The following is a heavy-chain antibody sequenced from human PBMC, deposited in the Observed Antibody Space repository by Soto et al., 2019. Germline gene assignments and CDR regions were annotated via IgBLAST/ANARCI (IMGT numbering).Heavy chain of an antibody. J-gene: IGHJ4*02. D-gene: IGHD3-3*01. CDR2: INHSGST. CDR1: GGSFSGYY. V-gene: IGHV4-34*01. Sequence: QVQLQQWGAGLLKPSETLSLTCAVYGGSFSGYYWSWIRQPPGKGLEWIGEINHSGSTNYNPSLKSRVTISVDTSKIQFSLKLSSVPAADTAVYYCARGAFGGFWSGNGVDYWGQGTLVTVSS. CDR3: ARGAFGGFWSGNGVDY.